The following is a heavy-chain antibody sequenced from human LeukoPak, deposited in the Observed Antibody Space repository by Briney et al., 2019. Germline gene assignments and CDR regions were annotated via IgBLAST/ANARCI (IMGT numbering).Heavy chain of an antibody. CDR3: ARDSCSSTSCLSIDDY. Sequence: ASVKVSCKASGYTFTGHYMHWVRQAPGQGLEWMGWINPNSGGTNYAQKFQGRVTMTRDTSISTVYMELSRLRSDDTAVYYCARDSCSSTSCLSIDDYWGQGTLVTGSS. D-gene: IGHD2-2*01. V-gene: IGHV1-2*02. CDR2: INPNSGGT. J-gene: IGHJ4*02. CDR1: GYTFTGHY.